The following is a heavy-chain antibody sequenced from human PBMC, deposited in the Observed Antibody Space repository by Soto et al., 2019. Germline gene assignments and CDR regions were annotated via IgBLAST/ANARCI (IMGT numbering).Heavy chain of an antibody. D-gene: IGHD3-22*01. CDR1: GYTFTSYG. CDR2: ISAYNGNT. J-gene: IGHJ3*02. CDR3: ARDLGYDSSGLAFDI. V-gene: IGHV1-18*01. Sequence: ASVKASCKASGYTFTSYGISWVQQAPGQGLEWMGWISAYNGNTNYAQKLQGRVTMTTDTSTSTAYMELRSLRSDDTAVYYCARDLGYDSSGLAFDIWGQGQWSPSPQ.